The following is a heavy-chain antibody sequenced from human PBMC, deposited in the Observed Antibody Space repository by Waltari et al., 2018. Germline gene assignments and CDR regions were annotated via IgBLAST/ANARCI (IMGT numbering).Heavy chain of an antibody. CDR2: INHSGST. CDR1: GGSFSGYY. V-gene: IGHV4-34*01. CDR3: ARGGARIAARRDYYYGMDV. D-gene: IGHD6-6*01. Sequence: VYGGSFSGYYWSWIRQPPGKGLEWIGEINHSGSTNYNPSLKSRVTISVDTSKNQFSLKLSSVTAADTAVYYCARGGARIAARRDYYYGMDVWGQGTTVTVSS. J-gene: IGHJ6*02.